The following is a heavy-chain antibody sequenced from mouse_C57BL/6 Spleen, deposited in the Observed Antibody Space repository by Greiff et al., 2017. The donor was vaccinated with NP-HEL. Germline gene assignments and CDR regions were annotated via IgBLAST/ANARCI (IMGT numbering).Heavy chain of an antibody. CDR2: ISSGSSTI. D-gene: IGHD1-1*01. CDR3: ARDGSSPYYAMDY. CDR1: GFTFSDYG. V-gene: IGHV5-17*01. J-gene: IGHJ4*01. Sequence: EVMLVESGGGLVKPGGSLKLSCAASGFTFSDYGMHWVRQAPEKGLEWVAYISSGSSTIYYADTVTGRFTISRDNAKNTLFLQMTSLRSDDTAMYYCARDGSSPYYAMDYWGQGTSVTVSS.